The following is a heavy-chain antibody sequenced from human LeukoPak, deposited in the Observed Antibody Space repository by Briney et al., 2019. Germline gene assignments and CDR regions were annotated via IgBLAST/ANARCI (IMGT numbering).Heavy chain of an antibody. CDR1: GFTFDDYA. Sequence: GRSLSLSCAASGFTFDDYAMHWVRQAPGKGLEWVSGISWNSGSIGYADSVKGRFTISRDNAKNSLYLQMNSLRAEDTALYYCAKDRDYDILTGYLVDWGQGTLVTVSS. D-gene: IGHD3-9*01. CDR3: AKDRDYDILTGYLVD. CDR2: ISWNSGSI. V-gene: IGHV3-9*01. J-gene: IGHJ4*02.